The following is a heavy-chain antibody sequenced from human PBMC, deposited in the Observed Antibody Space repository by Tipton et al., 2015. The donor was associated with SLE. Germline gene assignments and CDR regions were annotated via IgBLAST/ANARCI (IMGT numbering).Heavy chain of an antibody. V-gene: IGHV4-59*08. D-gene: IGHD3-3*01. CDR2: IYYSGST. Sequence: TLSLPCTVSGGSISSYYWSWIRQPPGKGLEWIGYIYYSGSTNYNPSLKSRVTISVDTSKNQFSLKLSSVTAADTAVYYCARHAFGVVIIPVGAFDIWGQGTMVTVSS. J-gene: IGHJ3*02. CDR3: ARHAFGVVIIPVGAFDI. CDR1: GGSISSYY.